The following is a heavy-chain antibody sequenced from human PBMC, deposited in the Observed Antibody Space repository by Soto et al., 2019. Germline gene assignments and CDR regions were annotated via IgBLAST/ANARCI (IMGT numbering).Heavy chain of an antibody. CDR3: AKRPKAGRPVDV. CDR2: INPSGDTT. V-gene: IGHV3-23*01. J-gene: IGHJ6*04. Sequence: EVQLSESGGGLVQPGGSLRLSCAASGFTFTSYSMSWVRQAPGKGLEWVSAINPSGDTTYYADSVKGRLTISRDNSKHTLYLQMDSLRAEDTAIYYCAKRPKAGRPVDVWGKGTTVTVSS. CDR1: GFTFTSYS. D-gene: IGHD6-6*01.